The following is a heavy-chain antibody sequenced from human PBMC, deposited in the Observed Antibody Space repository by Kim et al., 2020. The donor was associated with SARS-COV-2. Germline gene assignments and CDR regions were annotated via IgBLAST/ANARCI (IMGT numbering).Heavy chain of an antibody. CDR3: ANDLGWNYGGDY. J-gene: IGHJ4*02. D-gene: IGHD1-7*01. CDR1: GFTFSSYA. V-gene: IGHV3-23*01. Sequence: GGSLRLSCAASGFTFSSYAMSWVRQAPGKGLEWVSAISGSGGSTYYADSVKGRFTISRDNSKNTLYLQMNSLRAEDTAVYYCANDLGWNYGGDYWGQGTLVTVSS. CDR2: ISGSGGST.